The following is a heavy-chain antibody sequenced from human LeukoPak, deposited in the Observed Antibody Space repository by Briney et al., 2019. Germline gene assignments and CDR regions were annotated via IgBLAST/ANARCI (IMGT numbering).Heavy chain of an antibody. V-gene: IGHV4-34*01. CDR1: GGSFSGYY. D-gene: IGHD4-4*01. J-gene: IGHJ4*02. CDR3: ARVGNYYYFDY. CDR2: INHSGST. Sequence: SETLSLTCAVCGGSFSGYYWSWIRQPPGKGLEWIGEINHSGSTNYNPSLKSRVTISVDTSKNQFSLKLSSVTAADTAVYYCARVGNYYYFDYWGQGTLVTVSS.